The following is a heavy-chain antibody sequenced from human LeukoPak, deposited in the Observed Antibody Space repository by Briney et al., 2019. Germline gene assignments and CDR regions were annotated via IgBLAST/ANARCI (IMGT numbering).Heavy chain of an antibody. V-gene: IGHV1-18*01. Sequence: ASVKVSCKASGYTFSSYGISWVRQAPGQGLEWMGWISADNGNTKYAQKLQGRVTMTTDTSTSTAYMELRSLRSDDTAVYYCARGPMTPQYFQHWGQGTLVTVSS. CDR3: ARGPMTPQYFQH. J-gene: IGHJ1*01. CDR2: ISADNGNT. CDR1: GYTFSSYG.